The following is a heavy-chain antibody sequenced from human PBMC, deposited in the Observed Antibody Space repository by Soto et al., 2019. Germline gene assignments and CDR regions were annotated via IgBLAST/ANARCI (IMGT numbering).Heavy chain of an antibody. CDR1: GYTFTNYG. CDR2: ISGYNGNT. J-gene: IGHJ6*02. CDR3: AREGQAPYYYYGMDV. Sequence: QVQLVQSGAEVKKPGASVTVSCKASGYTFTNYGFSWVRQAPGQGLEWMGWISGYNGNTKYAEKFQNSVTMTTDTSTNTAHMELRSLRSDDTAVYYCAREGQAPYYYYGMDVWGQGTAVTVSS. V-gene: IGHV1-18*01.